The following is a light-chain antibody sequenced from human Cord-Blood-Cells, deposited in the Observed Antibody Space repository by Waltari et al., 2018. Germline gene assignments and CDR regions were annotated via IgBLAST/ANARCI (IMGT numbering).Light chain of an antibody. CDR3: QQRSNWPPT. V-gene: IGKV3-11*01. CDR2: DAS. J-gene: IGKJ5*01. CDR1: QSVCSY. Sequence: EIVLTQSPPTLSWSPGDRATLSYTAGQSVCSYLAWYQHKPGQAPRLLIYDASNRATGIPARFSGSGAGTDFTITISSLETEGFAVYYCQQRSNWPPTFGQGTRLEIK.